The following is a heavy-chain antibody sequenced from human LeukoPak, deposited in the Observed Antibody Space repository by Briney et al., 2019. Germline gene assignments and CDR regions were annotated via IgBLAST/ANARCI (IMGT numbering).Heavy chain of an antibody. V-gene: IGHV4-34*01. J-gene: IGHJ4*02. Sequence: PSETLSLTCAVYGGSFSGYYWSWIRQPPGKGLEWIGEINHSGSTNYNPSLKSRVTISVDTSKNQFSLKPSSVTAADTAVYYCARGGVGHFDYWGQGTLVTVSS. D-gene: IGHD1-26*01. CDR1: GGSFSGYY. CDR3: ARGGVGHFDY. CDR2: INHSGST.